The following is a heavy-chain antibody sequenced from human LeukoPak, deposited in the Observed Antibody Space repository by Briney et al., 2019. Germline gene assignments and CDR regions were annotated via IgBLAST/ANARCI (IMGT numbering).Heavy chain of an antibody. Sequence: PSETLSLTCTVSGGSISGSSYYWGWIRQPPGKGLEWIGYIYYSGSTNYNPSLKSRVTISVDTSKNQFSLKLSSVTAADTAVYYCARALGYCSSTSCYPKSGFDPWGQGTLVTVSS. CDR1: GGSISGSSYY. J-gene: IGHJ5*02. CDR2: IYYSGST. V-gene: IGHV4-61*05. D-gene: IGHD2-2*01. CDR3: ARALGYCSSTSCYPKSGFDP.